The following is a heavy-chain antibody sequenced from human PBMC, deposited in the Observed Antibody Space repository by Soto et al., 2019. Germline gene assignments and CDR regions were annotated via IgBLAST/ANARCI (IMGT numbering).Heavy chain of an antibody. CDR2: INHSGST. D-gene: IGHD3-16*01. CDR3: ARASIWGAPIYKHPPKYYFDY. CDR1: GGSFSGYY. J-gene: IGHJ4*02. Sequence: SETLSLTCAVYGGSFSGYYWSWIRQPPGKGLEWIGEINHSGSTNYNPSLKSRVTISVDTSKNQFSLKLSSVTAADTAVYYCARASIWGAPIYKHPPKYYFDYWGQGTLVTVSS. V-gene: IGHV4-34*01.